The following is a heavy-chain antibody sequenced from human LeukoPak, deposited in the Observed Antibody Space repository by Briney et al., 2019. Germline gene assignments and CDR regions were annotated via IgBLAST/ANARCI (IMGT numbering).Heavy chain of an antibody. Sequence: GSLRLSCSASRFTVSRNYMSWGRQAPGKGVEWVSVLYKGGSTHHAGSVEGRFTISRDKSKNTVYLHLNSLRAEDAAVYYCARSPDYGDPYWYFDLWGRGTLVTVSS. D-gene: IGHD4-17*01. CDR2: LYKGGST. V-gene: IGHV3-53*01. CDR3: ARSPDYGDPYWYFDL. CDR1: RFTVSRNY. J-gene: IGHJ2*01.